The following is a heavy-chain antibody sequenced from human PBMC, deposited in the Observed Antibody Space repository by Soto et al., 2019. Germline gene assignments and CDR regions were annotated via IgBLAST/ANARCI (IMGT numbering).Heavy chain of an antibody. D-gene: IGHD6-19*01. V-gene: IGHV3-33*01. Sequence: QVQLVESGGGVAQPGRSLRLSCTVSGFTFSGHAMHWVRQAPGKGLVWVTQIWYHGSNKYYAESVKGRFTISRDNSKNTLNLQMNSLRVEDTAVYYCARDGQGLAPYALDVWGQGTSVTVSS. CDR3: ARDGQGLAPYALDV. J-gene: IGHJ6*02. CDR1: GFTFSGHA. CDR2: IWYHGSNK.